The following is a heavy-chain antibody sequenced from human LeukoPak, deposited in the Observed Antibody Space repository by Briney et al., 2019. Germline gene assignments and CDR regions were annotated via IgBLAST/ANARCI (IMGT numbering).Heavy chain of an antibody. Sequence: SETLSLTCTFSGGSISSGTYYWSWIRQALGKGLEWIGNVFRTESTDYNPSFKSRVTISVDGSKNQFFLNLNSVTVADTAAYYCARGAGQQLGDAFDIWGQGTMVSVSS. V-gene: IGHV4-30-2*01. J-gene: IGHJ3*02. CDR1: GGSISSGTYY. CDR2: VFRTEST. D-gene: IGHD6-13*01. CDR3: ARGAGQQLGDAFDI.